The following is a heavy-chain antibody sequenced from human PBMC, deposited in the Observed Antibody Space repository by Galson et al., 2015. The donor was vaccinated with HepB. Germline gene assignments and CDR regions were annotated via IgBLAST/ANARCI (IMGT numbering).Heavy chain of an antibody. D-gene: IGHD5-24*01. CDR1: GYSFTSYW. V-gene: IGHV5-51*03. Sequence: QSGAEVKKPGESLRISCKGSGYSFTSYWIGWVRQMPGKGLEWMGIIYPGDSDTRYSPSFQGQVTISADKSISTAYLQWSSLKASDTAMYYCARFGPKDGYNYHFDYWGQGTLVTVSS. J-gene: IGHJ4*02. CDR3: ARFGPKDGYNYHFDY. CDR2: IYPGDSDT.